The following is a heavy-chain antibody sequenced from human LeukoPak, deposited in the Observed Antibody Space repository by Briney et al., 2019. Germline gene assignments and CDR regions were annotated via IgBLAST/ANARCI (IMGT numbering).Heavy chain of an antibody. J-gene: IGHJ4*02. V-gene: IGHV4-39*07. CDR3: ANYGNSYYFDY. CDR1: GGSFSSSSYY. Sequence: SETLSLTCTVSGGSFSSSSYYWGWIRQPPGKGLEWIGSIYYSGSTYYNPSLKSRVTTSVDTSKNQFSLKLGSVTAADTAVYYCANYGNSYYFDYWGQGTLVTVSS. D-gene: IGHD4-17*01. CDR2: IYYSGST.